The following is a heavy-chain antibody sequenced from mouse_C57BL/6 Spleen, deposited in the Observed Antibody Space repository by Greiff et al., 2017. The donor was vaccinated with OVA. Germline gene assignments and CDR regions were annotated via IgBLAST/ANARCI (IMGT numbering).Heavy chain of an antibody. Sequence: QVQLQQSGAELVRPGTSVKVSCKASGYAFTNYLIEWVKQRPGQGLEWIGVINPGSGGTNYNEKFKGKATLTADKSSSTAYMQLSSLTSEDSAVYFCARLITTVADYWGQGTPLTVSS. CDR1: GYAFTNYL. D-gene: IGHD1-1*01. CDR3: ARLITTVADY. CDR2: INPGSGGT. V-gene: IGHV1-54*01. J-gene: IGHJ2*01.